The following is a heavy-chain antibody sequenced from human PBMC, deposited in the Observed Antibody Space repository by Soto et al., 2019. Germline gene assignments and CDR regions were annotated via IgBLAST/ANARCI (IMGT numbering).Heavy chain of an antibody. D-gene: IGHD6-13*01. V-gene: IGHV3-23*01. Sequence: EMQLLESGGGLVQPGGSLRLSCAASGFTFSSFAMSWVRQAPGKGLDWVSAISGSGGTTYSADSVKGRFTICRDNSKQKMYLKLSSLQDEDTAVYYCARGFSAGKGSQKDLWGHGSLVAVSS. CDR3: ARGFSAGKGSQKDL. J-gene: IGHJ1*01. CDR2: ISGSGGTT. CDR1: GFTFSSFA.